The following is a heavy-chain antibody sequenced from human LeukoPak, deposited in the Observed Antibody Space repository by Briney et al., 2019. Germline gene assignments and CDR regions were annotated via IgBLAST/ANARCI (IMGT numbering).Heavy chain of an antibody. V-gene: IGHV3-23*01. CDR3: AKDARGYHRPIDH. J-gene: IGHJ4*02. Sequence: GGSLRLSCAASGFTFRSYGMSWVRQAPGKGLEWVSGIGGGGTNTDYADSVKGRFTISRDNSKNTLTLQMSSLRADDTAVYFCAKDARGYHRPIDHWGQGILVTVSS. CDR2: IGGGGTNT. D-gene: IGHD3-22*01. CDR1: GFTFRSYG.